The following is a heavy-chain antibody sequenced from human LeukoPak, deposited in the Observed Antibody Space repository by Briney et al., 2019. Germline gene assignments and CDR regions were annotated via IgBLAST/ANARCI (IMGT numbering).Heavy chain of an antibody. D-gene: IGHD5-12*01. V-gene: IGHV4-34*01. Sequence: SETLSLTCAVYGGPFSGYYWSWIRQPPGKGLEWIGEINHSGSTNYNPSLKSRVTISVDTSKNQFSLKLSSVTAADTAVYYCARANLEEGYSGYVPYWGQGTLVTVSS. CDR2: INHSGST. CDR1: GGPFSGYY. J-gene: IGHJ4*02. CDR3: ARANLEEGYSGYVPY.